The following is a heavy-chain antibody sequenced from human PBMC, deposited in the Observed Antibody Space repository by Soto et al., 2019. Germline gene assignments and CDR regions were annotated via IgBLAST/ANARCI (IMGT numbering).Heavy chain of an antibody. CDR2: ISSGSSYI. J-gene: IGHJ4*02. V-gene: IGHV3-21*01. Sequence: EVQLVESGGGLVKPGGSLRLSCAAAGFTFSSYTMNWVRQAPGKGLEWVSSISSGSSYIYYADSMKGRLPISRDNAKISASLELNSRRDEDTAVYYCARVVLSDSGTCYRGLGTLVTVAS. D-gene: IGHD2-15*01. CDR1: GFTFSSYT. CDR3: ARVVLSDSGTCY.